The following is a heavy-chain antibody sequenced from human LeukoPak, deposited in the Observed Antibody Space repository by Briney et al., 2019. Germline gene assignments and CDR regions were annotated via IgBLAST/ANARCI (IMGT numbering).Heavy chain of an antibody. V-gene: IGHV3-30*18. CDR3: AKLSSGRYFDY. Sequence: GRSLRLSCAASGFTFSSYGMHWVRQAPGKGLEWVAVISYDGSNKYYADSVKGRFTISRDNSKNTLYLQMNSLRAEDTAVYYCAKLSSGRYFDYWGQGTLVTVSS. D-gene: IGHD6-19*01. CDR2: ISYDGSNK. CDR1: GFTFSSYG. J-gene: IGHJ4*02.